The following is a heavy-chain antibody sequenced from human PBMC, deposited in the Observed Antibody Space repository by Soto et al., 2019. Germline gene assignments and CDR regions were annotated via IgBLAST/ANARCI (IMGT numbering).Heavy chain of an antibody. D-gene: IGHD3-10*01. J-gene: IGHJ4*02. CDR1: GGSFSGYY. CDR2: INHSGST. V-gene: IGHV4-34*01. CDR3: ATWSDYYGSGSTDY. Sequence: SETLSLTCAVYGGSFSGYYWSWIRQPPGKGLEWIGEINHSGSTNYNPSLKSRVTISVDTSKNQFSLKLSSVTAADTAVYYCATWSDYYGSGSTDYWGQGTLVTVSS.